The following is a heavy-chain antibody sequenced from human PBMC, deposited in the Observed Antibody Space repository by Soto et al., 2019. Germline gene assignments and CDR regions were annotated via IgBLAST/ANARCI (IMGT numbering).Heavy chain of an antibody. D-gene: IGHD3-10*01. CDR1: GFPFTSYG. V-gene: IGHV3-30*03. Sequence: QVQLVESGGGVVQPGRSLRLSCAASGFPFTSYGMHWVREGPDKGLEWVAIISYDGSDKYYADSVKGRFTISRDNSKNTPYLQMNSLRPEDTALYYCVGGQYYFDYRGQGTLVIVSP. J-gene: IGHJ4*02. CDR3: VGGQYYFDY. CDR2: ISYDGSDK.